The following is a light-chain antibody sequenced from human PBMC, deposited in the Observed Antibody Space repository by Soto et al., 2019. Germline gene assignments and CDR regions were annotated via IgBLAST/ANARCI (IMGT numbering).Light chain of an antibody. V-gene: IGKV1-39*01. J-gene: IGKJ2*01. CDR3: QQSYSMPT. CDR2: AAS. Sequence: DLQMTQSPSSLSASVGDRVTITCRASQSISSYLNWYQQKPGKAPKFLIYAASSLQSGVPSRFSGSGSGTDFTLTISSLQPEDFATYYCQQSYSMPTFGQGTKLEIK. CDR1: QSISSY.